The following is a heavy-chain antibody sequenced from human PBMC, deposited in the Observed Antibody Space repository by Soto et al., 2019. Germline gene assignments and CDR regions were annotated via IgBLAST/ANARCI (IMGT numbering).Heavy chain of an antibody. CDR1: GFTFSSYG. J-gene: IGHJ4*02. V-gene: IGHV3-30*18. D-gene: IGHD3-10*01. Sequence: PGGSLRLACAASGFTFSSYGMHWVRLAPGKGLEWVAVISYDGSNKYYADSVKGRFTISRDNSKNTLYLQMNSLRAEDTAVYYCAKDFGERPDTYWAGFYFDYWGQGT. CDR2: ISYDGSNK. CDR3: AKDFGERPDTYWAGFYFDY.